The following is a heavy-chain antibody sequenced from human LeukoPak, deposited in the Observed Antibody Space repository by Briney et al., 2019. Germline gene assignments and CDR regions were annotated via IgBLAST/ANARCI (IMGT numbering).Heavy chain of an antibody. Sequence: GGSLRLSCAASGFTFDDYAMHWVRQAPGKGLEWVSGISWNSGSIGYADSVKGRFTISRDNAKNSLYLQMNSLRAEDTAVYYCARDKGALWILDYWGQGTLVTVSS. CDR3: ARDKGALWILDY. J-gene: IGHJ4*02. D-gene: IGHD2-2*03. CDR1: GFTFDDYA. V-gene: IGHV3-9*01. CDR2: ISWNSGSI.